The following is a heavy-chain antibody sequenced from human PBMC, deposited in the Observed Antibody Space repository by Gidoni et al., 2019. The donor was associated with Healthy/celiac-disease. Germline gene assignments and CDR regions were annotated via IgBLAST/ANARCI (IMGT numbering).Heavy chain of an antibody. D-gene: IGHD2-15*01. CDR2: FDPEDGET. J-gene: IGHJ5*02. CDR3: ATLGYCSGGSCYNWFDP. CDR1: GYTLTELS. Sequence: QVQLVQSGAAVKKPGASVKVSCKVSGYTLTELSMHWVRQAPGKGLEWMGGFDPEDGETIYAQKFQGRVTMTEDTSTDTAYMELSSLRSEDTAVYYCATLGYCSGGSCYNWFDPWGQGTLVTVSS. V-gene: IGHV1-24*01.